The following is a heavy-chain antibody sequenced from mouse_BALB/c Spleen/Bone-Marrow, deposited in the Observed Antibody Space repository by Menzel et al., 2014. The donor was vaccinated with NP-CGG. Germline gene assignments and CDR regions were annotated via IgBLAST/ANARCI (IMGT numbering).Heavy chain of an antibody. CDR1: GFTFSDYY. Sequence: EVMLVESGGGLVQPGGSLKLSCATSGFTFSDYYMYWVRQTPEKRLEWVAYISNGGGSTYYPDTVKGRFTISRDNAKNTLYLQMSRLKSEDTAMYYCARPTIYYDYGGYAMDYWGQGTSVTVSS. D-gene: IGHD2-4*01. CDR2: ISNGGGST. V-gene: IGHV5-12*02. J-gene: IGHJ4*01. CDR3: ARPTIYYDYGGYAMDY.